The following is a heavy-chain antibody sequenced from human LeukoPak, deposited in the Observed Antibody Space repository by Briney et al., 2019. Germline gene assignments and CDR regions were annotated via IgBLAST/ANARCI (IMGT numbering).Heavy chain of an antibody. V-gene: IGHV3-23*01. CDR2: ISGGADRT. D-gene: IGHD3-16*01. CDR3: AKDRGASDVDYFDC. CDR1: GFTFGNHA. J-gene: IGHJ4*02. Sequence: GGSLRLSCEASGFTFGNHAMSWVRQAPGKGLEWVSAISGGADRTYYADSVKGRFTISRDNSKDTLYLQMDSLRAEDTAVYYCAKDRGASDVDYFDCWGQGTLVTVSS.